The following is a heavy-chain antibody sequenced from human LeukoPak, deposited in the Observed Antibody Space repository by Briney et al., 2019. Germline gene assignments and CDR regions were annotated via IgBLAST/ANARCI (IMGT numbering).Heavy chain of an antibody. CDR3: ARALAVAGSYYFDY. V-gene: IGHV4-4*07. CDR2: IYTSGST. D-gene: IGHD6-19*01. Sequence: LRLSCAASGFTFSDHYIDWVRQAPGKGLEWIGRIYTSGSTNYNPSLKSRVTMSVDTSKNQFSLKLSSVTAADTAVYYCARALAVAGSYYFDYWGQGTLVTVSS. J-gene: IGHJ4*02. CDR1: GFTFSDHY.